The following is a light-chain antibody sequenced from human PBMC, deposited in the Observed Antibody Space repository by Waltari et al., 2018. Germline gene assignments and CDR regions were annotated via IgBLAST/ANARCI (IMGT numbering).Light chain of an antibody. J-gene: IGKJ3*01. Sequence: DIQMTQSPSSVSASVGDRITITWRASQGLDTWLAWYQQKPGKAPKLLIYATSNLQSGVPSRFSGSGSGTDFTLTIGNLQPEDFAVYYCQHRGHWPPDATFGPGTKVDIK. V-gene: IGKV1-12*01. CDR3: QHRGHWPPDAT. CDR1: QGLDTW. CDR2: ATS.